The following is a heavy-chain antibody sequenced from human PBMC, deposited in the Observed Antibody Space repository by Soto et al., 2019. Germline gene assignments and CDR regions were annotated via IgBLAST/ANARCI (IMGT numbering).Heavy chain of an antibody. CDR3: AKTTYRGYCSSTSCYPEYFQH. Sequence: SETLSLTCAFYGWSFSGYYWSWIRQPPGKGLEWIGEINHSGSTNYNPSLKSRVTISVDTSKNQFSLKLSSVTAADTAVYYCAKTTYRGYCSSTSCYPEYFQHWGQGTLVTVSS. D-gene: IGHD2-2*01. V-gene: IGHV4-34*01. J-gene: IGHJ1*01. CDR2: INHSGST. CDR1: GWSFSGYY.